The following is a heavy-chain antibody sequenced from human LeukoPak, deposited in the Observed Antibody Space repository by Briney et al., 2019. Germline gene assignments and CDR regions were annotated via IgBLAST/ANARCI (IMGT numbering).Heavy chain of an antibody. J-gene: IGHJ4*02. CDR3: ARGYCSGGSYYPMGY. V-gene: IGHV1-18*01. D-gene: IGHD2-15*01. CDR1: GYTFTSYG. CDR2: ISAYNGNT. Sequence: ASVKVSCKASGYTFTSYGISWVRQAPGQGLEWMGWISAYNGNTNYAQKLQGRVTTTTDTSTSTAYMELRSLRSDDTAVYYCARGYCSGGSYYPMGYWGQGTLVTVSS.